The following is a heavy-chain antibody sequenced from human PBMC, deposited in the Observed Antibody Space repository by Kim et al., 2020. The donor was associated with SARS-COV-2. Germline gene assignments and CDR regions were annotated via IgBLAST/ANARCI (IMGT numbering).Heavy chain of an antibody. D-gene: IGHD3-22*01. Sequence: SETLSLTCNVSGDSMSSSSYYWGWIRQPPGKGLEWIGSIYYSGSTYYNPSLKSLVTISVDTSKGQFSLNLSSVTAADTAVYYCARLDSSGYLFDYWGQGTLVIVSS. CDR3: ARLDSSGYLFDY. CDR2: IYYSGST. V-gene: IGHV4-39*07. CDR1: GDSMSSSSYY. J-gene: IGHJ4*02.